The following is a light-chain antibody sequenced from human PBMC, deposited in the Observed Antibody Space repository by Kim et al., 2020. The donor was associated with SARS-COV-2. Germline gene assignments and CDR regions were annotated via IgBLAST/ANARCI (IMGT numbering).Light chain of an antibody. CDR1: QSISSS. J-gene: IGKJ1*01. V-gene: IGKV1-5*03. Sequence: SASVGDRVTSTCRASQSISSSLAWYQQKPRKAPKLLIYKASSLQSGVPSRFSGSGSGTEFTLTISSLQPDDFATYYCQQYNSYCTFGQGTKVDIK. CDR2: KAS. CDR3: QQYNSYCT.